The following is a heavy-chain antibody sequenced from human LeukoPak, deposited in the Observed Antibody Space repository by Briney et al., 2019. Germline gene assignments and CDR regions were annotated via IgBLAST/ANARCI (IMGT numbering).Heavy chain of an antibody. D-gene: IGHD3-16*01. Sequence: PGRSLRLSCAVSGIPFKKYGMHWVRQAPGKGLEWVATIWHDGSPTMYADSAKGRFTISRDDSKNMLYLQMNSLRAEDTAEYYCVTHYKGDLLVHAFDFWGQGTRVTVSS. J-gene: IGHJ3*01. V-gene: IGHV3-33*01. CDR3: VTHYKGDLLVHAFDF. CDR2: IWHDGSPT. CDR1: GIPFKKYG.